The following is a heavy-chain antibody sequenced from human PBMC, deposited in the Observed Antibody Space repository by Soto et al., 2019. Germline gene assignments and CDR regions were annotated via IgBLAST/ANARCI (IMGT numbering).Heavy chain of an antibody. J-gene: IGHJ4*02. CDR3: ARGYYDSSGYECFDY. V-gene: IGHV3-30-3*01. Sequence: GGSLRLSCAASGFTFSSYAMHWVRQAPGKGLEWVAVISYDGSNKYYADSVKGRFTISRDNSKNTLYLQMNSLRAEDTAVYYCARGYYDSSGYECFDYWGQGTLVTVPQ. CDR1: GFTFSSYA. CDR2: ISYDGSNK. D-gene: IGHD3-22*01.